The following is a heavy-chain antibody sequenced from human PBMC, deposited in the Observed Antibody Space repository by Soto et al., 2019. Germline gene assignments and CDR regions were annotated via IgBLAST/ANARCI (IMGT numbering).Heavy chain of an antibody. CDR1: GFTFSSYG. D-gene: IGHD6-13*01. Sequence: GGSLRLSCAASGFTFSSYGMHWVRQAPGKGLEWVAVIWYDGSNKYYADSVKGRFTISRDNSKNTLYLQMNSLRAEDTAVYYCARKPGSWSYYFDYWGQGTLVTVSS. V-gene: IGHV3-33*01. J-gene: IGHJ4*02. CDR2: IWYDGSNK. CDR3: ARKPGSWSYYFDY.